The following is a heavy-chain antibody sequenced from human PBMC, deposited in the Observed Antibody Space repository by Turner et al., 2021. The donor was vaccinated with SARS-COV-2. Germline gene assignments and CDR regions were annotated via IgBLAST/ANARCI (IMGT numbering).Heavy chain of an antibody. J-gene: IGHJ4*02. CDR2: IWYDGSNK. CDR1: GFTFSRYG. V-gene: IGHV3-33*06. D-gene: IGHD6-19*01. CDR3: AKAGFGYSSGWGYFDY. Sequence: QVQLVESGGGVVQPVRSLRLSCAASGFTFSRYGMHWVRQAPGKGLEWVAVIWYDGSNKYYADSVKGRFTISRDNSKNTLYLQMNSLRAEDTAVYYCAKAGFGYSSGWGYFDYWGQGTLVTVSS.